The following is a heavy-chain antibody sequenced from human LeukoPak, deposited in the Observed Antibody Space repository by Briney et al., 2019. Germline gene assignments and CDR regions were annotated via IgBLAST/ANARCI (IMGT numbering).Heavy chain of an antibody. J-gene: IGHJ6*02. V-gene: IGHV4-59*01. D-gene: IGHD5-18*01. Sequence: SETLSLTCTVSGGSISSYYWSWIRQSPGKGLEWIGYIYYSENTYYNPSLKSRVTISVDTSKNQISLKLSSVIVADMAVYYCARGATATYYYGMDVWGQGTTVTVSS. CDR3: ARGATATYYYGMDV. CDR1: GGSISSYY. CDR2: IYYSENT.